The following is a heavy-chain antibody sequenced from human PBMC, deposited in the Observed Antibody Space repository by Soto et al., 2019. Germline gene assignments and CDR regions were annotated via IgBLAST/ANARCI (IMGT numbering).Heavy chain of an antibody. CDR1: GGSFSNYA. CDR3: ARASRHNYLYAMDV. CDR2: IIPMFGID. J-gene: IGHJ6*02. Sequence: QVQLVQSGAEVKRPGSSVRVSCKASGGSFSNYAISWVRQAPGQGLEWMGGIIPMFGIDNYAEKFLGRVTITADESTSTIHMELSSLRSEDTAVYFCARASRHNYLYAMDVWAQGTPVTVSS. V-gene: IGHV1-69*01.